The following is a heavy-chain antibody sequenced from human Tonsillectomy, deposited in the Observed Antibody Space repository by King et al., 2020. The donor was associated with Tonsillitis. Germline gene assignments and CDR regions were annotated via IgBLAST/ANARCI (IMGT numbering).Heavy chain of an antibody. CDR3: AKERYGGGYNYGTLDH. CDR1: GYTFTGPY. Sequence: QLVQSGAEVKKPGASVKVSCKASGYTFTGPYIHWVRQAPGQGLEWVGWISPNSGGTNYAQQFQGRVTMTRDTAISTADMELSGLRSDDTAVYYCAKERYGGGYNYGTLDHWGQGTLVTVPS. CDR2: ISPNSGGT. D-gene: IGHD5-18*01. V-gene: IGHV1-2*02. J-gene: IGHJ5*02.